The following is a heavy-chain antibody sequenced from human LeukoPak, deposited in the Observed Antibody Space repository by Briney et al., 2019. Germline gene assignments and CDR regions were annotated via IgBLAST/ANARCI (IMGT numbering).Heavy chain of an antibody. CDR1: GYTFTGYY. J-gene: IGHJ4*02. D-gene: IGHD6-13*01. CDR3: ARFRGGSSWLYFDY. V-gene: IGHV1-2*02. Sequence: ASVKVSCKASGYTFTGYYMHWVRQAPGQGLEWMGWINPNSGSTNYAQKFQGRVTMTRDTSISTAYMELSRLRSDDTAVYYCARFRGGSSWLYFDYWGQGTLVTVSS. CDR2: INPNSGST.